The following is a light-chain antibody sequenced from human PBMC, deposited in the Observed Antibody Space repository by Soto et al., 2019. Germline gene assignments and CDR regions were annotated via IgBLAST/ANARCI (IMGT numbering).Light chain of an antibody. CDR1: QSISTW. CDR2: DSS. J-gene: IGKJ5*01. Sequence: DPQMTQSQSFRPAPVGDRVSLTCRASQSISTWLAWYQQMSGRAPKVLIYDSSRLESGVPSRFSGSGSGTEFSLTISSLQPDDFAAYFCQQYDGFSITFGQGTRLEIK. CDR3: QQYDGFSIT. V-gene: IGKV1-5*01.